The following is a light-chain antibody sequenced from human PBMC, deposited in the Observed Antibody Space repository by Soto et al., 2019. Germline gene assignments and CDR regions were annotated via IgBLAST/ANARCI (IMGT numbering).Light chain of an antibody. CDR2: GAS. Sequence: EIVLTQSPGTLSLSPGERATLSCRASQSVSSIYFAWYQQKRGQAPRLLIYGASTRATGIPARFSGSGSGTEFTLTISSLQSEDFATYYCQQLNSYPSSTFGGGTKVDIK. CDR3: QQLNSYPSST. J-gene: IGKJ4*01. CDR1: QSVSSIY. V-gene: IGKV3-15*01.